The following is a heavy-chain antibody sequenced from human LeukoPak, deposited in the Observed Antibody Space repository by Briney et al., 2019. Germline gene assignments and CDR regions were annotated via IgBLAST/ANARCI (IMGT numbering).Heavy chain of an antibody. Sequence: PSETLSLTCTVSGGSISSYYWSWIRQPAGKGLEWIGRIYPSGTTHYNPSLKSRVTMSVDTSKNQFSLKLSSVTAADTAVYYCARLSTVTTSFDYWGQGTLVTVSS. CDR1: GGSISSYY. D-gene: IGHD4-17*01. V-gene: IGHV4-4*07. CDR2: IYPSGTT. J-gene: IGHJ4*02. CDR3: ARLSTVTTSFDY.